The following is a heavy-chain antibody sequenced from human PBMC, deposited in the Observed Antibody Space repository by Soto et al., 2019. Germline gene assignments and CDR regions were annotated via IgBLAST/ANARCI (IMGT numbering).Heavy chain of an antibody. CDR1: GFTFDDYA. CDR2: ISWNSGSI. J-gene: IGHJ4*02. CDR3: AKDMQDIVLVPAALDY. Sequence: GGSLRLSCAASGFTFDDYAMHWVRQAPGKGLEWVSGISWNSGSIGYADSVKGRFTISRDNAKNSLYLQMNSLRAEDTALYYCAKDMQDIVLVPAALDYWGQGTLVTVSS. V-gene: IGHV3-9*01. D-gene: IGHD2-2*01.